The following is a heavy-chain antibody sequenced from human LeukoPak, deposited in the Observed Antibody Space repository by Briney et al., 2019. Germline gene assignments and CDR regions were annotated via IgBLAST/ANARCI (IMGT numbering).Heavy chain of an antibody. Sequence: GRSLRLSCAASGFTFSSYAMHWVRQAPGKGLEWVANIKEDGSQKYYVDSVKGRFTISRDNAKNSLYLQMNSLRAEDTAVYYCVRGSGYFLFDYWGQGTLVTVSS. CDR3: VRGSGYFLFDY. V-gene: IGHV3-7*03. CDR2: IKEDGSQK. D-gene: IGHD3-22*01. J-gene: IGHJ4*02. CDR1: GFTFSSYA.